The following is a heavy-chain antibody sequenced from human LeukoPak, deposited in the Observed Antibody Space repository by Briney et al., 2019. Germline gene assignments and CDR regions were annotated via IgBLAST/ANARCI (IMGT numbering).Heavy chain of an antibody. D-gene: IGHD3-10*01. CDR2: IGQDESER. V-gene: IGHV3-7*01. Sequence: GGSLRLSCEGSGFSFSSYWMTWVRQLPGKGPEWVANIGQDESERYFADSVKGRFTISRDNAKKSVYLHMSSLRAEDTALYYCARLSAYYYGSYFYYYMDVWGKGTTVTVSS. J-gene: IGHJ6*03. CDR1: GFSFSSYW. CDR3: ARLSAYYYGSYFYYYMDV.